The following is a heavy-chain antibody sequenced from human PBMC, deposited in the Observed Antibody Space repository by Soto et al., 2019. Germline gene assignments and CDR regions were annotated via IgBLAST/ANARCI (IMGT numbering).Heavy chain of an antibody. J-gene: IGHJ6*02. D-gene: IGHD1-7*01. CDR1: GGSFSGYY. CDR3: ARNYVNGMDV. V-gene: IGHV4-34*01. Sequence: PSETLSLTCAVYGGSFSGYYWSWIRQPPGKGLEWIGEINHSGSTNYNPSLKSRVTISVDTSKNQFSLKLSSVTAADTAVYYCARNYVNGMDVWGQGTTVTVSS. CDR2: INHSGST.